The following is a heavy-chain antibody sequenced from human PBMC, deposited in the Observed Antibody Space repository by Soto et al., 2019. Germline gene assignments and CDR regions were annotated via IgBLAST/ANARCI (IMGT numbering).Heavy chain of an antibody. CDR1: GYTFTDYY. Sequence: ASVKVSCKASGYTFTDYYIHWVRLAPGQGLEWMEWINPNNGGANSAQKFQGWVTLTRDTSISTAYMELTRLTSDDTAVYYCARDGAGAGNYYGMDVWGQGTTVTVSS. CDR3: ARDGAGAGNYYGMDV. J-gene: IGHJ6*02. D-gene: IGHD3-10*01. CDR2: INPNNGGA. V-gene: IGHV1-2*04.